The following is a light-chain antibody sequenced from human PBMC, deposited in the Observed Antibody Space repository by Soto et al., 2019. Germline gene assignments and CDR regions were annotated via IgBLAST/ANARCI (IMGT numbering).Light chain of an antibody. CDR3: SSYTTSNTRQIV. CDR1: SSDVGGYNY. CDR2: DVT. V-gene: IGLV2-14*03. Sequence: QPVLAQPAAGSGSPGQSITISCTGTSSDVGGYNYVSWYQHHPGKAPKLIIYDVTNRPSGVSNPFSGSKSGNTASLTISGLQPEDEADYYRSSYTTSNTRQIVFGTGTKVTVL. J-gene: IGLJ1*01.